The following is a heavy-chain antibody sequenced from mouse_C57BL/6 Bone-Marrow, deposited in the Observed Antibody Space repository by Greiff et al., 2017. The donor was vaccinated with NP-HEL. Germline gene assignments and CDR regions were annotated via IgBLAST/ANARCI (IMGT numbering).Heavy chain of an antibody. CDR2: IYPGDGDT. Sequence: VQLQQSGPELVKHGASVKISCKASGYAFSSSWMNWVKQRPGKGLEWIGRIYPGDGDTNYNGKFKGKATLTADKSSSTAYMQLSSLTSEDSAVYFCAREKPPHWGQGTLVTVSA. J-gene: IGHJ3*01. V-gene: IGHV1-82*01. CDR3: AREKPPH. CDR1: GYAFSSSW.